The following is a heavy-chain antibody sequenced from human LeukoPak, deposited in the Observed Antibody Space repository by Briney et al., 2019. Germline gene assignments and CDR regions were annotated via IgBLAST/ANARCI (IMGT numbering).Heavy chain of an antibody. CDR2: VYYSGTT. V-gene: IGHV4-59*01. D-gene: IGHD2-15*01. CDR3: ARSGPDCSGGSCLHSWFDP. J-gene: IGHJ5*02. CDR1: GGSMSNYY. Sequence: SETLSLTCTVSGGSMSNYYWNWIRQPPGKGLEWIGYVYYSGTTNYNPSLKSRASMSVDTSKNQFSLKLSSVTAADTAVYYCARSGPDCSGGSCLHSWFDPWGQGTLVTVSS.